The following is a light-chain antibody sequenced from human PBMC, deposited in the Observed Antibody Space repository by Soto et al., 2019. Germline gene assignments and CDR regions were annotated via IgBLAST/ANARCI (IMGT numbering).Light chain of an antibody. CDR2: EVT. J-gene: IGLJ1*01. V-gene: IGLV2-14*01. CDR3: GSYTTTSYV. CDR1: SSDLGNYDY. Sequence: SVLTQPASVSGSPGQSITISCTGASSDLGNYDYVSWYQQHPGKAPKLIIYEVTNRPSGVSSRFSGSKSGNTASLTISGLQADDEADYYCGSYTTTSYVFGSGTKSPS.